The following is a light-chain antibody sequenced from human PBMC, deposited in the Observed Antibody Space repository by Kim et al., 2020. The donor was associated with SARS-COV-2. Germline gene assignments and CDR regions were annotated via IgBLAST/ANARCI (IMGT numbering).Light chain of an antibody. CDR2: CNS. V-gene: IGLV1-40*01. CDR1: SSNNGGGYD. CDR3: QSYYGSLSALV. J-gene: IGLJ3*02. Sequence: QRVTISCTGRSSNNGGGYDLLSYQQLPATEPPLLIYCNSNRRPAGPDRLSGATKSTSASLAITALQAADEADYYCQSYYGSLSALVFGGGTQLTVL.